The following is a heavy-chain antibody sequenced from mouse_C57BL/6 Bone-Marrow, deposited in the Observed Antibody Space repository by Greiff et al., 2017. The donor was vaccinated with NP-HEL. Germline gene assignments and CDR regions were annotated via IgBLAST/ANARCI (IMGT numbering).Heavy chain of an antibody. CDR3: ARMVYSNYWYFDV. Sequence: QVQLQQSGAELVRPGSSVKLSCKASGYTFTSYWMHWVKQRPIQGLEWIGNIDPSDSETHYNQKFKDKATLTVDKSSSTAYMQLSSLTSEDSAVYYCARMVYSNYWYFDVWGTGTTVTVSS. D-gene: IGHD2-5*01. V-gene: IGHV1-52*01. CDR1: GYTFTSYW. CDR2: IDPSDSET. J-gene: IGHJ1*03.